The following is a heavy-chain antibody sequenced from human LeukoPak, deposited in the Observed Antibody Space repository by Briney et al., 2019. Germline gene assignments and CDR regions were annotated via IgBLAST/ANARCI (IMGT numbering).Heavy chain of an antibody. J-gene: IGHJ3*02. CDR2: ISGSGGST. V-gene: IGHV3-23*01. CDR3: AKVVWTQLPFSYAFDI. Sequence: GGSLRLSCAASGFTFSSYAMSWVRQAPGEGLEWVSAISGSGGSTYYADSVKGRFTISRDNSKNTLYLQMNSLRAEDTAVYYCAKVVWTQLPFSYAFDIWGQGTMVTVSS. D-gene: IGHD2-2*01. CDR1: GFTFSSYA.